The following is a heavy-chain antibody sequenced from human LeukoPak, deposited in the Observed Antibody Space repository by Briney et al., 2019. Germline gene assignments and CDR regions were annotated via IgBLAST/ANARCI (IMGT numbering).Heavy chain of an antibody. V-gene: IGHV4-34*01. Sequence: SGTLSLTCAVYGGSFSGYYWSWIRQPPGKGLEWIGEINHSGSTNYNPSLKSRVTISVDTSKNQFSLKLSPVTAADTAVYYCARGRGYDFWSGPLNYFDYWGQGTLVTVSS. CDR1: GGSFSGYY. CDR2: INHSGST. J-gene: IGHJ4*02. D-gene: IGHD3-3*01. CDR3: ARGRGYDFWSGPLNYFDY.